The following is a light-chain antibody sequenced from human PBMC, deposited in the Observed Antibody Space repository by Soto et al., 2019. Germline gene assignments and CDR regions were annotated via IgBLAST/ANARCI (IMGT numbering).Light chain of an antibody. V-gene: IGLV2-14*01. CDR3: SSYTTSSTVV. J-gene: IGLJ2*01. CDR2: DVT. Sequence: QSALTQPASVSGSPGQSGTISCTGTSSDVGGYDYVSWYQQHPGKAPKLMIYDVTNRPSGVSNRFSGSKSGNTASLTISGLQAEDEADYYCSSYTTSSTVVFGGGTKLTVL. CDR1: SSDVGGYDY.